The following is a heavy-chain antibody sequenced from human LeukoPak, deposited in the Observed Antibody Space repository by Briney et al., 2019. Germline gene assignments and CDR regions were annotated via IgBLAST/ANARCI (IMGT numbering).Heavy chain of an antibody. CDR2: ISGSGGST. V-gene: IGHV3-23*01. CDR3: ARDRISSSWSSYYYYGMDV. J-gene: IGHJ6*02. D-gene: IGHD6-13*01. CDR1: GFTFSSYA. Sequence: GGSLRLSCAASGFTFSSYAMSWVRQAPGKGLEWVSAISGSGGSTYYADSVKGRSTIFRDNAKNTLYLQMNSLRAEDTAVYYCARDRISSSWSSYYYYGMDVWGQGTTVTVSS.